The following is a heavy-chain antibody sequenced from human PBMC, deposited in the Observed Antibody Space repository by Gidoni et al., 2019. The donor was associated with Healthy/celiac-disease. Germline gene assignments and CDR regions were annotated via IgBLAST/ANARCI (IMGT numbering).Heavy chain of an antibody. J-gene: IGHJ3*02. CDR1: GFTFSSYG. Sequence: QVQLVESGGGVVQPGGSLRLDCAASGFTFSSYGMHWVRQAPGKGLEWLAFIRYDGSNTYYADSVKGRFTISRDNSKNPLYLQMNSLRAEDTAVYYCAKADEGADAFDIWGQGTMVTVSS. CDR3: AKADEGADAFDI. CDR2: IRYDGSNT. V-gene: IGHV3-30*02.